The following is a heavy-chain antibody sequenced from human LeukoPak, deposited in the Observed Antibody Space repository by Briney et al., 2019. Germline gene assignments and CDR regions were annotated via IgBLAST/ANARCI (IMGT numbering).Heavy chain of an antibody. V-gene: IGHV3-23*01. CDR2: ITSTGGST. CDR3: TKRVKYGGTWDHFAD. J-gene: IGHJ4*02. D-gene: IGHD1-26*01. Sequence: PGGSLRLSCAASGFTFSQYAMSWVRQAPGRGPEWVSAITSTGGSTYYADSVKGRFTISRDNSKSTLILQMNSLRVEDTALYYCTKRVKYGGTWDHFADWGQGTLVTVSS. CDR1: GFTFSQYA.